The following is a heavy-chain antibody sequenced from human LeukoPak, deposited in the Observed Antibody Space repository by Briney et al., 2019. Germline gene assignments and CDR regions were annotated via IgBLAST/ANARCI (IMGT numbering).Heavy chain of an antibody. V-gene: IGHV6-1*01. CDR2: TYYRSKWYN. D-gene: IGHD3-3*01. J-gene: IGHJ4*02. CDR3: ARGLYDFWSGCYFDY. Sequence: SQTLSLTCAISGDSVSSNSAAWNWIRQSPSRGLEWPGRTYYRSKWYNDYAVSVKSRITINPDTSKNQFSLQLNSVTAADTAVYYCARGLYDFWSGCYFDYWGQGTLVTVSS. CDR1: GDSVSSNSAA.